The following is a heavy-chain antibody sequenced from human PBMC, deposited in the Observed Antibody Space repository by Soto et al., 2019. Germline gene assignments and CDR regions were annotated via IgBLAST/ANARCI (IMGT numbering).Heavy chain of an antibody. Sequence: EVQVVESGGGLVQPGGSLRLSCAASGFTFSSYWMTWVRQAPGKGLEWVASINQDGGHQFYVDSLKGRFTISRDNTKRSLYLQLNSVRVEDTAVYFCARGISEEVARVSGCYFDYWGQGTLVTVSS. D-gene: IGHD3-10*01. CDR1: GFTFSSYW. CDR3: ARGISEEVARVSGCYFDY. V-gene: IGHV3-7*03. CDR2: INQDGGHQ. J-gene: IGHJ4*02.